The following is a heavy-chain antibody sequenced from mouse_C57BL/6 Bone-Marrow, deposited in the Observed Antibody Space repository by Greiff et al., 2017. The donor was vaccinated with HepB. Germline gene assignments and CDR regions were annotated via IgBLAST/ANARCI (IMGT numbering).Heavy chain of an antibody. J-gene: IGHJ3*01. Sequence: QVQLQQSGPGLVQPSQSLSITCTVSGFSLTSYGVHWVRQSPGKGLEWLGVIWSGGSTDYNAAFISRLSISKDNSKSQVFFKMNSLQADDTAIYYCARPHYYGSRGFAYWGQGTLVTVSA. CDR3: ARPHYYGSRGFAY. CDR2: IWSGGST. D-gene: IGHD1-1*01. V-gene: IGHV2-2*01. CDR1: GFSLTSYG.